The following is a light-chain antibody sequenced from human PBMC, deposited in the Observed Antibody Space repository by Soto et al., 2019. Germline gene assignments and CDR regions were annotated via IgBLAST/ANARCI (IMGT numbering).Light chain of an antibody. J-gene: IGKJ4*01. V-gene: IGKV1-12*01. CDR3: QQANSFPFT. Sequence: DIQMSQSPSTLSGSVGDRVTITCRASQTISSWLAWYQQKPGKAPKLLIFTASNLQTGVPSRFSGSGSGTDFTLTINNLQPEDFATYYCQQANSFPFTFGGGTKVDIK. CDR2: TAS. CDR1: QTISSW.